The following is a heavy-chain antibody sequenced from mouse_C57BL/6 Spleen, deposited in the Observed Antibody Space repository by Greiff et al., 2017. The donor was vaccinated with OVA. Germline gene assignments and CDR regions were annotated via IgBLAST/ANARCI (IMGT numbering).Heavy chain of an antibody. Sequence: QVQLQQPGAELVKPGASVKLSCKASGYPFTSYWMHWVKQRPGQGLEWIGMIHPHSGSTNYNEKFKSKATLTVDKSSSTAYMQLSSLTSEDSAVYDCASSYYDDYVGFNYWGQGTTLTVSS. D-gene: IGHD2-4*01. CDR2: IHPHSGST. CDR1: GYPFTSYW. V-gene: IGHV1-64*01. J-gene: IGHJ2*01. CDR3: ASSYYDDYVGFNY.